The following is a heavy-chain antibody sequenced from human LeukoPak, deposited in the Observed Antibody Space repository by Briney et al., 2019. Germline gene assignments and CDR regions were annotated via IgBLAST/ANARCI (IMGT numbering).Heavy chain of an antibody. CDR3: AKITSGWYWFDP. D-gene: IGHD6-19*01. Sequence: SETLSLTCTVSGGSISGYYWTWIRQPPGKGLEWIGYVFYTGSTTYNPSLKSRVTILVDTSKNQFSLMLSSVTAADTAVYYCAKITSGWYWFDPWGQGTLVTVSS. J-gene: IGHJ5*02. V-gene: IGHV4-59*08. CDR2: VFYTGST. CDR1: GGSISGYY.